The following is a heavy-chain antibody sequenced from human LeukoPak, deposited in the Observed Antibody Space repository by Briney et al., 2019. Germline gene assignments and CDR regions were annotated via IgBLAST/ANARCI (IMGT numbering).Heavy chain of an antibody. CDR3: AKVPYSDYGSGRPPFMDV. CDR2: ISWNSGSI. Sequence: GGSLRLSCAVSGFTFDDYAMHWVRQAPGKSLEWVSGISWNSGSIGYADSVKGRFTISRDNSKNTLYMQMNSLRAEDTAIYYCAKVPYSDYGSGRPPFMDVWGQGTMVTVSS. J-gene: IGHJ3*01. V-gene: IGHV3-9*01. D-gene: IGHD3-10*01. CDR1: GFTFDDYA.